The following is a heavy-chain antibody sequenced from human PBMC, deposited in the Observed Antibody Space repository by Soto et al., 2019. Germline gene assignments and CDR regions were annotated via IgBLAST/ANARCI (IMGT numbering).Heavy chain of an antibody. Sequence: QVQLVQSGAEVKKPGASVKVSCKASGYTFTDYDINWFRQATGQGLEWMGWMNPTNGYKGYAQNFQGRVTMTRSTSISTAYMELSTLRSEDTAVYYCAKGPRNWGVDYWGQGTLVTVSS. CDR3: AKGPRNWGVDY. CDR2: MNPTNGYK. D-gene: IGHD7-27*01. V-gene: IGHV1-8*01. CDR1: GYTFTDYD. J-gene: IGHJ4*02.